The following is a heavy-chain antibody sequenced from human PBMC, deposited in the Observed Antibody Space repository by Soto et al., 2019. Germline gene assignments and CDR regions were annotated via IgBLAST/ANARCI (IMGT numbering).Heavy chain of an antibody. Sequence: PGGSLRLSCATSGFPFSAFAVNWVRHAPGKGLEWVSAISGSGVSTYYADSVKGRFTISRDNSKNTLYLQMNSLRAEDTAVYYSAKSPGMYYYDSSGYYHYDYWGQGTLVTVSS. V-gene: IGHV3-23*01. J-gene: IGHJ4*02. CDR3: AKSPGMYYYDSSGYYHYDY. CDR1: GFPFSAFA. CDR2: ISGSGVST. D-gene: IGHD3-22*01.